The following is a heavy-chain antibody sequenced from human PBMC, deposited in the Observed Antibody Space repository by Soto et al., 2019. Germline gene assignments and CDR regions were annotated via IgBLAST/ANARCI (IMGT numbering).Heavy chain of an antibody. CDR2: IKADGSTT. Sequence: EVQLVESGGGLVQPGGSLRLSCAASGFSFSSYWMHWVRQAPGKGLVWVSRIKADGSTTDYANSVKGPFTIARDDAKNTTYLKKNSLRAEDTAVYYWAKGEGTTYGFVHWGQGDLGTV. CDR3: AKGEGTTYGFVH. D-gene: IGHD3-10*01. J-gene: IGHJ4*02. CDR1: GFSFSSYW. V-gene: IGHV3-74*01.